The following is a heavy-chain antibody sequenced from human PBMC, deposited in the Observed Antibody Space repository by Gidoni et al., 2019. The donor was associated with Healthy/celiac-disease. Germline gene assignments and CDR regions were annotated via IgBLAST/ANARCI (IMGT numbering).Heavy chain of an antibody. D-gene: IGHD4-4*01. CDR3: TRDFSDYSSAFDY. CDR2: IRSKVYGGTA. V-gene: IGHV3-49*03. Sequence: EVQLVESGGGLVQPGRSLRLSCPASGFTFGDYAMSWFRQAPGKGLEWVSFIRSKVYGGTAEYAASVKGRFTISRDDSKSIAYLQMISLKTEDTALYYCTRDFSDYSSAFDYWGQGTLVTVSS. J-gene: IGHJ4*02. CDR1: GFTFGDYA.